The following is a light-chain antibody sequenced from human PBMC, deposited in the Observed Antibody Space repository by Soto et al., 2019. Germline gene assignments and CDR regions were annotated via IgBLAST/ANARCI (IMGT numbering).Light chain of an antibody. V-gene: IGLV1-44*01. CDR1: SSNIGRNT. CDR3: AAWDDSLNGVV. J-gene: IGLJ2*01. Sequence: QLVLTQPPSASGTPGQRVTISCSGSSSNIGRNTVNWYQQLPGTAPKLLIYNSNQRPSGVPDRFSGSKSGTSASLAISGLQSEDEADYYCAAWDDSLNGVVFGGGTKLTVL. CDR2: NSN.